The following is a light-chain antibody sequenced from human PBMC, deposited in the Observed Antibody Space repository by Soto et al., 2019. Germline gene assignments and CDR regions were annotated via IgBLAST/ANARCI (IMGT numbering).Light chain of an antibody. J-gene: IGLJ2*01. V-gene: IGLV3-9*01. Sequence: SYELTQPLSVSVALGQTARITCGGNRIGDKNIHWYQQKPGQAPVVIIYRDNNRPSGIPERFSGSNSGDTATLTISGAQVGDEAHYYCQVWDTYTVLFGGGTKLTVL. CDR2: RDN. CDR3: QVWDTYTVL. CDR1: RIGDKN.